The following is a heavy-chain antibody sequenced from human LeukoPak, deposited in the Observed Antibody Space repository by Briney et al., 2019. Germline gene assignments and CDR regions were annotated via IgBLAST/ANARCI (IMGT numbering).Heavy chain of an antibody. V-gene: IGHV1-69*13. CDR3: ARGSTGVYYYYGMDV. Sequence: ASVKVSCKASGGTFSSYAINWVRQAPGQGLEWMGGIIPIFGTANYAQKFQGRVTITADESTSTAHMELSSLRSEDTAVYYCARGSTGVYYYYGMDVWGQGTTVTVSS. J-gene: IGHJ6*02. CDR2: IIPIFGTA. CDR1: GGTFSSYA. D-gene: IGHD7-27*01.